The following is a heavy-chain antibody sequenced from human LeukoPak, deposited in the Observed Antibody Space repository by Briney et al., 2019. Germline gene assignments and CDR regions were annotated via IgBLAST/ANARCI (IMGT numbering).Heavy chain of an antibody. D-gene: IGHD3-10*01. Sequence: ASVKVSCKASGYTFTSYSMHWVRQAPGQGLDWTGIINPSGGSTTYAQKFQGRVTMTRDTSTSTVYMELSSLRSEDTAVYYCARDRGPFSANYYFDFWGQGTLVTVSS. V-gene: IGHV1-46*01. CDR2: INPSGGST. CDR1: GYTFTSYS. J-gene: IGHJ4*02. CDR3: ARDRGPFSANYYFDF.